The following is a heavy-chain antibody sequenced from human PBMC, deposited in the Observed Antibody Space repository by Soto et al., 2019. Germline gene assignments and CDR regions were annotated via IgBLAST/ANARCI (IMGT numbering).Heavy chain of an antibody. D-gene: IGHD1-1*01. CDR3: SSRSRGGAGTLSY. V-gene: IGHV4-4*02. Sequence: QVQLQESGPGLVKPSGTLSLTCAVSSGSISSSNWWSWVRQPPGKGLEWIGEIYHSGSTNYHPSLKSRVTISVHKSKNQFSLKLSSVTAADPAVYYCSSRSRGGAGTLSYWGQRNLVTVSS. CDR2: IYHSGST. CDR1: SGSISSSNW. J-gene: IGHJ4*02.